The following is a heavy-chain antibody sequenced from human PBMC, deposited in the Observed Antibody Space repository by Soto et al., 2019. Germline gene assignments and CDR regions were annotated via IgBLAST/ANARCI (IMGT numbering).Heavy chain of an antibody. J-gene: IGHJ6*02. V-gene: IGHV1-69*06. D-gene: IGHD2-2*01. Sequence: QVQLVQSGTEVKKPGSSVKVSCKASGGTLSNNAISWVRQAPGQGLEWMGGIIPLSATTNYAQKFQGIVTITADRSTSTVYMELTSLTSEDTAVYYCARLFGDRGIVVVPAANPWYYGMEVWGQGTTVTVSS. CDR3: ARLFGDRGIVVVPAANPWYYGMEV. CDR2: IIPLSATT. CDR1: GGTLSNNA.